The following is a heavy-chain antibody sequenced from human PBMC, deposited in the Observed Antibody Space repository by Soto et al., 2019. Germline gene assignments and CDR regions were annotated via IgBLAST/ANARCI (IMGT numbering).Heavy chain of an antibody. CDR3: ARERYDILTGYYLNDAFDI. D-gene: IGHD3-9*01. Sequence: SETLSLTCTVSGGSISSGGYYWSWIRQHPGKGLEWIGYIYYSGSTYYKQSLKNRVTKSIDTSKNQFSMKLSSVTAADTDVYNCARERYDILTGYYLNDAFDIWGQGTMVTVSS. J-gene: IGHJ3*02. CDR1: GGSISSGGYY. V-gene: IGHV4-31*03. CDR2: IYYSGST.